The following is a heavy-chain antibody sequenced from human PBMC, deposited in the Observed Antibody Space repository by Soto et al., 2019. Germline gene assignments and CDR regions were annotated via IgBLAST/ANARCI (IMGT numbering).Heavy chain of an antibody. CDR2: ISGSGGTI. CDR1: GFTLSSYS. D-gene: IGHD6-19*01. J-gene: IGHJ4*02. V-gene: IGHV3-48*02. Sequence: EVQLVESGGGMVQPGGSLRVSCAASGFTLSSYSMHWVRQAPGKGLEWVSYISGSGGTIYYADSVKGRFTISRDNAKNSLSVQMSSLRDEDTAVYFCARETGLRSSGWSYYFAFWGQGTRVTVSS. CDR3: ARETGLRSSGWSYYFAF.